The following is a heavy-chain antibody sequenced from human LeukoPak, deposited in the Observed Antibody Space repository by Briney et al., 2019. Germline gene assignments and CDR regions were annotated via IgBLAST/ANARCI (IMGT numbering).Heavy chain of an antibody. D-gene: IGHD6-13*01. V-gene: IGHV3-21*01. CDR1: GFTFSSYS. CDR3: ARIAAAGGYYYYMDV. CDR2: ISSSSSYI. Sequence: GGSLRLSCAASGFTFSSYSMNWVRQAPGKGLEWVSSISSSSSYIYYADSVKGRFTISRDNAKNPLYLQMNSLRAEDTAVYYCARIAAAGGYYYYMDVWGKGTTVTVSS. J-gene: IGHJ6*03.